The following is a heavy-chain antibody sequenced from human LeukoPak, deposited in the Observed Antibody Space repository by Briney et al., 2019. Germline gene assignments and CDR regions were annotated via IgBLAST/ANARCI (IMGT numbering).Heavy chain of an antibody. D-gene: IGHD3-22*01. Sequence: PSQTLSLTCTVSGDSISTGSFYWSWIRQPPGKGLEWIGYIYYSGSTNYNPSLKSRVTISVDTPKNQFSLKLSSVTAADTAVYYCARGHYYDSSGYHGMDVWGQGTTVTVSS. V-gene: IGHV4-61*01. J-gene: IGHJ6*02. CDR2: IYYSGST. CDR3: ARGHYYDSSGYHGMDV. CDR1: GDSISTGSFY.